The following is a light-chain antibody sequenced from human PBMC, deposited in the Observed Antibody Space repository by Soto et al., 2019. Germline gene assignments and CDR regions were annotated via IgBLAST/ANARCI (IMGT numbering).Light chain of an antibody. CDR2: KAS. V-gene: IGKV1-5*03. J-gene: IGKJ1*01. CDR3: QQYNNYWT. CDR1: QSISSW. Sequence: DIQMTQSPSTLSASVGDRVTITCRASQSISSWLAWYQQRPGKAPKLLIYKASSLQSGVPSRFSGSGSGTDFTLTITSLQPDDFATYDCQQYNNYWTFGQGTKVENK.